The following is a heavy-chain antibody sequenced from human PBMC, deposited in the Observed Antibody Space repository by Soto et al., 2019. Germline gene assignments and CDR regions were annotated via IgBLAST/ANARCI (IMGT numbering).Heavy chain of an antibody. CDR3: ARQATTVTTERTFDY. CDR1: GGSISSYY. J-gene: IGHJ4*02. V-gene: IGHV4-59*08. Sequence: PSETLSLTCTVSGGSISSYYWSWIRQPPGKGLEWIGYIYYSGSTNYNPSLKSRVTISVDTSKNQFSLKLSSVTAADTAVYYCARQATTVTTERTFDYWGQGTLVTVSS. D-gene: IGHD4-17*01. CDR2: IYYSGST.